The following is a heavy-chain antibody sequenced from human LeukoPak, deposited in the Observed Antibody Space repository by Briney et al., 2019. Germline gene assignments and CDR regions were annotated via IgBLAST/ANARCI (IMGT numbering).Heavy chain of an antibody. J-gene: IGHJ4*02. Sequence: ASVKVSCKVSGYTLTELSMHWVRQAPGKGLEWMGGFDPEDGETIYAQKFQGRVTMTEDTSTDTAYMELSSPRSEDTAVYYCAILGYCSGGSCYIRLGASREFDYWGQGTLVTVSS. D-gene: IGHD2-15*01. CDR2: FDPEDGET. CDR3: AILGYCSGGSCYIRLGASREFDY. V-gene: IGHV1-24*01. CDR1: GYTLTELS.